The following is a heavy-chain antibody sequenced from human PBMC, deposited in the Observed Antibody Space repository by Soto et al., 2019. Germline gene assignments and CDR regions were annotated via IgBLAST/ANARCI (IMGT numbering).Heavy chain of an antibody. CDR3: ATWHEREHAFDV. CDR1: GLTISGKKY. V-gene: IGHV3-53*01. D-gene: IGHD1-1*01. CDR2: LYDVDGS. J-gene: IGHJ3*01. Sequence: DVQLVESGGGLSQPGESLRLSCAAFGLTISGKKYVAWLRQAPGKGLEWVSALYDVDGSFYADSVTGRFTTSSDSSKTTVYLQMNDMRPDDTAVYYCATWHEREHAFDVWGQGTTVTISS.